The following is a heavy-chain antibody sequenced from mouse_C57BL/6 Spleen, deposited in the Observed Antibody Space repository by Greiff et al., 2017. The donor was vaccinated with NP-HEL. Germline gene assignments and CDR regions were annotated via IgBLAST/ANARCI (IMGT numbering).Heavy chain of an antibody. CDR1: GYTFTSYW. Sequence: QVQLQQPGAELVKPGASVKMSCKASGYTFTSYWITWVKQRPGQGLEWIGDLYPGSGSTNYNEQFKSKATLTVAPYSRTAYMQLSSLTSSDSAVYDCARRVYYDDYAMDDWGQGTSVTVSA. CDR2: LYPGSGST. CDR3: ARRVYYDDYAMDD. D-gene: IGHD2-4*01. J-gene: IGHJ4*01. V-gene: IGHV1-55*01.